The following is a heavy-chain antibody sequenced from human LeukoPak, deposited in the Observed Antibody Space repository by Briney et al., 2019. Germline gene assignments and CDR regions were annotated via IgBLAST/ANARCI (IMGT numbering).Heavy chain of an antibody. V-gene: IGHV4-59*01. CDR3: ARERYDSSGYYYGYFDY. Sequence: PSETLSLTCTVSGGSISSYYWSWIRQPPGKGLEWIGYIYYSGSTNYNPSLKSRVTISVDTSKNQLSLKLSSVTAADTAVYYCARERYDSSGYYYGYFDYWGQGTLVTVSS. CDR1: GGSISSYY. J-gene: IGHJ4*02. CDR2: IYYSGST. D-gene: IGHD3-22*01.